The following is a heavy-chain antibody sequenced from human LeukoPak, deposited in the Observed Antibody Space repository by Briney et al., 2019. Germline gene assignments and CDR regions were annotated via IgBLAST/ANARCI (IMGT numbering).Heavy chain of an antibody. CDR1: GFTFSSYG. V-gene: IGHV3-30*02. CDR3: ARYGSGSYYNADY. CDR2: IRHDGSNK. Sequence: PGGSLRLSCAASGFTFSSYGMHWVRQAPGKGLEWVAFIRHDGSNKYYADSVKGRFTISRDNSKNTLYLQMNSLRAEDTAVYYCARYGSGSYYNADYWGQGTLVTVSS. J-gene: IGHJ4*02. D-gene: IGHD3-10*01.